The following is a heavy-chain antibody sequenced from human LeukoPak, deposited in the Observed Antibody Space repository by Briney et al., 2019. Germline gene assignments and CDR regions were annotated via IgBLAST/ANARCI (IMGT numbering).Heavy chain of an antibody. CDR2: ISGSGGST. Sequence: GGSLRLSCAASGFTFSSYAMSWVRQAPGKGLEWVSAISGSGGSTYYADSVKGRFTISRDNSKNTLYLQMNSLKTEDTAIYYCTSPYRTLPNTGRDYWGXGTLVTVSS. V-gene: IGHV3-23*01. D-gene: IGHD3-10*01. J-gene: IGHJ4*02. CDR1: GFTFSSYA. CDR3: TSPYRTLPNTGRDY.